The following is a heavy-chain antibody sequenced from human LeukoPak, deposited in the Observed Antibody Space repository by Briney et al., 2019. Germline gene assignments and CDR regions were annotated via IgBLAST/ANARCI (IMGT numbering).Heavy chain of an antibody. Sequence: GGSLRLSCVASGFTFSSHGMNWVRQAPGKGLEWISYISSSSSIIFYADSVKGRFTISRDDDKNSLYLQMNSLRDEDTAVYYCARQSVATGDYWGQGTLVTVSS. V-gene: IGHV3-48*02. CDR3: ARQSVATGDY. CDR2: ISSSSSII. D-gene: IGHD5-12*01. J-gene: IGHJ4*02. CDR1: GFTFSSHG.